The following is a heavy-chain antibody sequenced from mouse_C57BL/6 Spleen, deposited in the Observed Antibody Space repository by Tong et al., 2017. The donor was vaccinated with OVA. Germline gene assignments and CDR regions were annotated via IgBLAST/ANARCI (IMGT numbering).Heavy chain of an antibody. J-gene: IGHJ4*01. V-gene: IGHV5-4*01. CDR3: ARHGAVGAMDY. D-gene: IGHD1-1*02. CDR1: GFTFSSYA. CDR2: ISDGGSYT. Sequence: EVQLQESGGGLVKPGGSLKLSCAASGFTFSSYAMSWVRQTPEKRLEWVATISDGGSYTYYPDNVKGRFTISRDNAKNNLYLQMSHLKSEDTAMYYCARHGAVGAMDYWGQGTSVTVSS.